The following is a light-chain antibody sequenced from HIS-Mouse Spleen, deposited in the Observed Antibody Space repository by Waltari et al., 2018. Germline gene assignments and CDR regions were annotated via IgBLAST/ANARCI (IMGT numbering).Light chain of an antibody. J-gene: IGKJ2*01. CDR3: QQRSNWPHT. CDR1: QGVSSY. CDR2: DAS. V-gene: IGKV3-11*01. Sequence: EIVLTQSPATLSLSPGERATLSCRATQGVSSYLAWYQQKPGQAPRLLIYDASNRATGIPARFSGSGSGTDFTLTISSLEPEDFAVYYCQQRSNWPHTFGQGTKLEIK.